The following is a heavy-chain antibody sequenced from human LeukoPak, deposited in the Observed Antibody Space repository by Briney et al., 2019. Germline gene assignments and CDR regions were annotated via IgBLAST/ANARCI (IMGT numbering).Heavy chain of an antibody. CDR1: GYTFTSYY. CDR2: ISPSGGST. V-gene: IGHV1-46*01. J-gene: IGHJ3*02. D-gene: IGHD3-3*01. Sequence: ASVKVSCKASGYTFTSYYMHWVRQAPGQGLEWMGIISPSGGSTSYAQKFQGRVTMTRDTSTSTVYMELSSLRSEDTAVHYCARDGTEYITIFGVVIRDGGNDAFDIWGQGTMVTVSS. CDR3: ARDGTEYITIFGVVIRDGGNDAFDI.